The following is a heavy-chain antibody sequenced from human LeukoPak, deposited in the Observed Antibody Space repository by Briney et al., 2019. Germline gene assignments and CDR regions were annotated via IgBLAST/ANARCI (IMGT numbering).Heavy chain of an antibody. V-gene: IGHV4-59*01. J-gene: IGHJ5*02. CDR2: IYYSGST. CDR1: GGSISSYY. D-gene: IGHD4-17*01. Sequence: PSETLSLTCTVSGGSISSYYWSWIRQPPGKGLEWIGYIYYSGSTNYNPSLKSRVTISVDTSKNQFSLKLSSVTAADTAVYYCARVSDDYGDQGWFDPWGQGTLVTASS. CDR3: ARVSDDYGDQGWFDP.